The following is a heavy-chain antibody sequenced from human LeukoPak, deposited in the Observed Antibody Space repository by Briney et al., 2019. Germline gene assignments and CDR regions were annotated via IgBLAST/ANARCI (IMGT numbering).Heavy chain of an antibody. Sequence: GASVKVSCKASGYSFSSYDVGWVRQATGQGLEWMGWRNPNSGNTGYAQKFQGRVTMTGDTSTSTAYMELSGLMSEDTAVYYCVRAIRGQLLLEYWGQGTLVTVSS. CDR3: VRAIRGQLLLEY. CDR1: GYSFSSYD. V-gene: IGHV1-8*01. D-gene: IGHD2-2*01. CDR2: RNPNSGNT. J-gene: IGHJ4*02.